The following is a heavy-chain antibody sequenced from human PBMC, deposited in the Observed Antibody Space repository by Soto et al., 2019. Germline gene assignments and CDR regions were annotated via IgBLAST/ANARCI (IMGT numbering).Heavy chain of an antibody. V-gene: IGHV1-8*01. CDR1: GYTFTSYD. D-gene: IGHD4-17*01. J-gene: IGHJ4*02. CDR2: MNPNSGNT. Sequence: AAVKVSCKASGYTFTSYDINWVRQATGQGLEWMGWMNPNSGNTGYAQKFQGRVTMTRNTSISTAYMELSSLRSEDTAVYYCAHAGDYDLLTFDHWGPGTLVTVSS. CDR3: AHAGDYDLLTFDH.